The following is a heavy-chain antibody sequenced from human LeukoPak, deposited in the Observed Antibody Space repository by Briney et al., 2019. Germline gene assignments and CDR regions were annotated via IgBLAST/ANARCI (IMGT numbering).Heavy chain of an antibody. CDR1: GYTFTGYY. Sequence: ASVKVSCKASGYTFTGYYMHWVRQAPGQGLEWMGWINPNSGGTNFAQKFQGRVTMTRDTSISTAYMELSRLRSDDTAIYYCAKGEDIVVVTAIDWGQGTLVTVSS. J-gene: IGHJ4*02. CDR3: AKGEDIVVVTAID. V-gene: IGHV1-2*02. CDR2: INPNSGGT. D-gene: IGHD2-21*02.